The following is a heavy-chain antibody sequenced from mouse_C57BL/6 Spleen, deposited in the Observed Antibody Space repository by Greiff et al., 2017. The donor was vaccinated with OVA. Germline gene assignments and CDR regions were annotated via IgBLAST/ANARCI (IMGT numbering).Heavy chain of an antibody. J-gene: IGHJ4*01. D-gene: IGHD1-1*01. Sequence: DVHLVESGPELVKPGASVKISCKASGYSFTGYYMNWVKQSPEKSLEWIGEINPSTGGTTYNQKFKAKATLTVDKSSSTAYMQLKSLTSEDSAVYYCARPGSSPMDYWGQGTSVTVSS. CDR2: INPSTGGT. V-gene: IGHV1-42*01. CDR1: GYSFTGYY. CDR3: ARPGSSPMDY.